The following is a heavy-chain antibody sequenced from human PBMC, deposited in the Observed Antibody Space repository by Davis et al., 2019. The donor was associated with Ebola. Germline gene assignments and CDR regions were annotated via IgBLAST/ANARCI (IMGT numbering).Heavy chain of an antibody. CDR2: ISGDGRST. D-gene: IGHD2-2*01. V-gene: IGHV3-23*01. CDR3: TAVPAASVDY. J-gene: IGHJ4*02. Sequence: GGSLRLSCAASGFTITSYAVSWVRQAPGKGLEWISGISGDGRSTDYADSVKGRLTISRDDSKNTAYLQMNSLKTEDTAVYYCTAVPAASVDYWGQGTLVTVSS. CDR1: GFTITSYA.